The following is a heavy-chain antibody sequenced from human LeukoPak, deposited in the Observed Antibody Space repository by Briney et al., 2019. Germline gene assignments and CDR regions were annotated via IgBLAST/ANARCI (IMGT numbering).Heavy chain of an antibody. CDR1: GYTFTSYG. D-gene: IGHD6-13*01. V-gene: IGHV1-18*01. J-gene: IGHJ6*02. Sequence: ASVKVSCKASGYTFTSYGISWVRQAPGQGLEWMGWISAYNGNTNYAQKLQGRVTMTTDTSTSTAYTGLRSLRSDDTAVYYCARGSSSWYYYYGMDVWGQGTTVTVSS. CDR3: ARGSSSWYYYYGMDV. CDR2: ISAYNGNT.